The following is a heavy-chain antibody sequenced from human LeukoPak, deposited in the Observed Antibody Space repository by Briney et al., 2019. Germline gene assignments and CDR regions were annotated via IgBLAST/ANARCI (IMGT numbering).Heavy chain of an antibody. Sequence: GGSLRLSCAASGFTFSSYAMHWVRQAPGKGLEWVAVISYDGSNKYYADPVKGRFTISRDNSKNTLYLQMNSLRAEDTAVYYCARPQGVVVPAAIYYYGMGVWGQGTTVTVSS. CDR2: ISYDGSNK. J-gene: IGHJ6*02. D-gene: IGHD2-2*01. CDR3: ARPQGVVVPAAIYYYGMGV. V-gene: IGHV3-30-3*01. CDR1: GFTFSSYA.